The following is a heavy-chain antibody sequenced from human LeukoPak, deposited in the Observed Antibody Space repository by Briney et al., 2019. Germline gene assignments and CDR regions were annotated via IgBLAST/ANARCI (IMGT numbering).Heavy chain of an antibody. CDR2: IYYSGST. CDR1: GGSISSYY. D-gene: IGHD3-3*01. V-gene: IGHV4-59*01. CDR3: ARADYDFWSGHIGRYYGMDV. J-gene: IGHJ6*02. Sequence: PSETLSLTCTVSGGSISSYYWSWIRQPPGKGLEWIGYIYYSGSTNYNPSLKSRVTISVDTSKNQLSLKLSSVTAADTAVYYCARADYDFWSGHIGRYYGMDVWGQGTTVTVSS.